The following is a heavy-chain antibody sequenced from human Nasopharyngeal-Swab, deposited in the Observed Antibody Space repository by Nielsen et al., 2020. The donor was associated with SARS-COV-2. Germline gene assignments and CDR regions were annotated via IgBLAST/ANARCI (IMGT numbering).Heavy chain of an antibody. Sequence: WVRQAPGQGLEWMGWISAYNGNTNYAQKLQGRVTMTTDTSTSTAYMELRSLRSDDTAVYYCERGYCSSTSCYYFDYWGQGTLVTVSS. V-gene: IGHV1-18*01. J-gene: IGHJ4*02. D-gene: IGHD2-2*01. CDR3: ERGYCSSTSCYYFDY. CDR2: ISAYNGNT.